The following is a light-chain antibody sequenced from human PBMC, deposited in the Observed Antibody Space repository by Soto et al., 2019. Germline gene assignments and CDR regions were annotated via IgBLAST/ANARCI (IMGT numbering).Light chain of an antibody. CDR1: ESIARH. Sequence: DIQMTQSPSSLSASVGDRVTITCRASESIARHLNWYQQKPGKAPKLLIYAASSFQNGVPSRFRGGGSGTDFTLTISNLQPEDFATSYCQQTYSTFSITVCQGTRLEIK. CDR3: QQTYSTFSIT. CDR2: AAS. J-gene: IGKJ5*01. V-gene: IGKV1-39*01.